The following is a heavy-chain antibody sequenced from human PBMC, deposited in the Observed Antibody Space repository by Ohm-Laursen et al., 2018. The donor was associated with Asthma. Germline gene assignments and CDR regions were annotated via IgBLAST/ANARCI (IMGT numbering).Heavy chain of an antibody. CDR3: ARGTFYYESTGYYFFDH. CDR2: IYYSGIT. V-gene: IGHV4-34*09. J-gene: IGHJ4*02. CDR1: AGSFSGYY. D-gene: IGHD3-22*01. Sequence: TLSLTCAVYAGSFSGYYWSWIRQHPGKGLEWIGYIYYSGITYSNPSLRSRVSISVDTSKNQFSLKLSPVTAADTAVYYCARGTFYYESTGYYFFDHWGQGALVTVSS.